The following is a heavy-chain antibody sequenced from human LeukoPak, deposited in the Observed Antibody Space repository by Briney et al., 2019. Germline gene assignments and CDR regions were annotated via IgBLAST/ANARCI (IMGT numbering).Heavy chain of an antibody. V-gene: IGHV3-23*01. CDR1: GFTFSIHA. CDR2: IDRSGERT. D-gene: IGHD1-26*01. Sequence: PGGSLRLSCAASGFTFSIHAMTWVRQAPRKGLEWVSTIDRSGERTHYADSVKGRFTISRDNSRNTLYLQMNSLRAEDTAIYYCTKDVQNDVGATGCWGQGTLVTVSS. J-gene: IGHJ4*02. CDR3: TKDVQNDVGATGC.